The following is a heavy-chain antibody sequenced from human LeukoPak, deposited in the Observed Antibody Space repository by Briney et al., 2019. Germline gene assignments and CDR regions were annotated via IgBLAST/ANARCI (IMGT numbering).Heavy chain of an antibody. J-gene: IGHJ4*02. CDR1: GYTFTSYG. CDR2: IIAYNGNT. V-gene: IGHV1-18*01. D-gene: IGHD1-26*01. Sequence: ASVKVSCKASGYTFTSYGISWVRQAPGQGLEWMGWIIAYNGNTNYAQKLQGRVTMTTDTSTSTAYMELRSLRSDDPAVYYCASGVGATTYRYFDYWGQGTLVTVSS. CDR3: ASGVGATTYRYFDY.